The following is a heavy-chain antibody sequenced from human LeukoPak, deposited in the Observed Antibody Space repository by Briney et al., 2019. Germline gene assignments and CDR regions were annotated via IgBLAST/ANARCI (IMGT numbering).Heavy chain of an antibody. J-gene: IGHJ6*03. V-gene: IGHV3-20*04. D-gene: IGHD3-16*02. CDR3: ARASYDYVWGSYRYTQYYYDSSGYSGYYYYMDV. CDR1: GFTFDDYG. CDR2: INWNGGST. Sequence: PGRSLRLSCAASGFTFDDYGMSWVRQAPGKGLEWVSGINWNGGSTGYADSVKGRFTISRDNAKNSLYLQMNSLRAEDTALYYCARASYDYVWGSYRYTQYYYDSSGYSGYYYYMDVWGKGTTVTVSS.